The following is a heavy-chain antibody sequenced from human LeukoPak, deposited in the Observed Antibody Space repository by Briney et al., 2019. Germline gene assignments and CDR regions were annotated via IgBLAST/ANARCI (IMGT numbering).Heavy chain of an antibody. V-gene: IGHV3-66*01. D-gene: IGHD1-26*01. CDR1: GFTVSSNY. Sequence: GGSLRLSCAASGFTVSSNYMSWVRQAPGKGLEWVSVIYSGGSTYYADSVKGRFTISRDNSKNTLYLQMNSLRAEDTAVYYCARDQYSGSYFDYWGQGALVTVSS. J-gene: IGHJ4*02. CDR2: IYSGGST. CDR3: ARDQYSGSYFDY.